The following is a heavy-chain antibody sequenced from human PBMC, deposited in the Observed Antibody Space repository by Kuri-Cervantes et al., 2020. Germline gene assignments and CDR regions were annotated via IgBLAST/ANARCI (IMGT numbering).Heavy chain of an antibody. CDR3: GKGLYYYGRTAFDY. D-gene: IGHD3-10*01. V-gene: IGHV3-30*18. CDR2: ISYDGSNK. CDR1: GFTLRSYG. Sequence: LPCAASGFTLRSYGMHWVRQAPGKGLEWVAVISYDGSNKYYADSVKGRFTISRDNDKNSLYLQMNSLRAEDTALYYCGKGLYYYGRTAFDYWGQGTLVTVSS. J-gene: IGHJ4*02.